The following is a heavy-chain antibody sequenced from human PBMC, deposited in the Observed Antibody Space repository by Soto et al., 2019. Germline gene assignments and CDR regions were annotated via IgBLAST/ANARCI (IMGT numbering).Heavy chain of an antibody. J-gene: IGHJ4*02. CDR3: AKLLLGSGHEGAYYFDY. V-gene: IGHV3-23*01. D-gene: IGHD3-10*01. CDR2: ISGSGGST. CDR1: GFTFSSYA. Sequence: GESLKISCAASGFTFSSYAMRWVRQAPGKGLEWVSAISGSGGSTYYADSVKGRFTISRDNSKNTLYLQMNSLRAEDTAVYYCAKLLLGSGHEGAYYFDYWGQGTLVTVSS.